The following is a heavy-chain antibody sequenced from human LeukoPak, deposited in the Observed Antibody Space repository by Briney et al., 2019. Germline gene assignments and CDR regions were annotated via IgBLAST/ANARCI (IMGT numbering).Heavy chain of an antibody. V-gene: IGHV4-34*01. CDR3: ARAYYYDGSGYYSRAFDI. CDR1: GGSFSGYY. J-gene: IGHJ3*02. D-gene: IGHD3-22*01. CDR2: INHSGST. Sequence: SETLSLTCAVYGGSFSGYYWSWIRQPPGKGLEWIGEINHSGSTNYNPSLKSRVTISVDTSKNQFSLKLSSVTAADTAVYYCARAYYYDGSGYYSRAFDIWGQGTMVTVSS.